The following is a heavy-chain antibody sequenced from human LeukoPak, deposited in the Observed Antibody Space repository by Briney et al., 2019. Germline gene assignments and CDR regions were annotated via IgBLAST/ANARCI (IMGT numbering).Heavy chain of an antibody. V-gene: IGHV1-69*13. J-gene: IGHJ6*03. CDR3: ASGPAYYYDSSGYRTYYYYYYMDV. D-gene: IGHD3-22*01. CDR1: GGTFSSYA. Sequence: SVKVSCTASGGTFSSYAISWVRQAPGQGLEWMGGIIPIFGTANYAQKFQGRVTITADESTSTAYMELSSLRSEDTAVYYCASGPAYYYDSSGYRTYYYYYYMDVWGKGTTVTVSS. CDR2: IIPIFGTA.